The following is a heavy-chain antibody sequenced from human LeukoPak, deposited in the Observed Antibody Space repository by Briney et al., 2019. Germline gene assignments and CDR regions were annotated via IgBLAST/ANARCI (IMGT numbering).Heavy chain of an antibody. CDR1: GGSFSGYY. CDR3: ARTYYYYYMNV. CDR2: INHSGST. Sequence: SETLSLACAVYGGSFSGYYWSWIRQPPGKGLEWIGEINHSGSTNYNPSLKSRVTISVDTSKNQFSLKLSSVTAADTAVYYCARTYYYYYMNVWGKGTTVTVSS. J-gene: IGHJ6*03. V-gene: IGHV4-34*01.